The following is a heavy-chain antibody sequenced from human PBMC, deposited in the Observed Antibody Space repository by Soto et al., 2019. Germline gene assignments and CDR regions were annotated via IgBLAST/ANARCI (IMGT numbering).Heavy chain of an antibody. CDR3: ASGSISGRYFFMTRFDY. D-gene: IGHD1-26*01. J-gene: IGHJ4*02. Sequence: SETLSLTCTVSGGSVSSGSYYWSCIRQPPGKGLEWIGYIYYSGSTNYTPSLKSRVTISVDTSKNQFSLKLSSVTAADTAVYYCASGSISGRYFFMTRFDYWGQGTLVTVSS. CDR2: IYYSGST. CDR1: GGSVSSGSYY. V-gene: IGHV4-61*01.